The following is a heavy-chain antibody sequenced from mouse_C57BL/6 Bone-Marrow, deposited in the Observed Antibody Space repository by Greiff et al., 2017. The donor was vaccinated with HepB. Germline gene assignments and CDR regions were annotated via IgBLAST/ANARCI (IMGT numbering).Heavy chain of an antibody. D-gene: IGHD4-1*01. CDR3: ARDGLTGTYHYSMDY. Sequence: VQLQQPGAELVKPGASVKLSCKASGYTFTSYWMHWVKQRPGQGLEWIGMIHPNSGSTNYNEKFKSKATLTVDKSSSTAYMQLSSLTAEDSAVYYCARDGLTGTYHYSMDYWGQGTSVTVSS. CDR1: GYTFTSYW. CDR2: IHPNSGST. J-gene: IGHJ4*01. V-gene: IGHV1-64*01.